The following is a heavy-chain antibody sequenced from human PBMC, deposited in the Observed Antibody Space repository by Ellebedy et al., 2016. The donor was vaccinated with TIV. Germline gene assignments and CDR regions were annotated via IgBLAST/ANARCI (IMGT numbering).Heavy chain of an antibody. CDR2: INHSGNT. J-gene: IGHJ6*03. Sequence: SETLSLTXAVYGESFSGFYWSWIRQPPGKGLEWIGEINHSGNTNYNPPLKSRVTLSVDTSKNQFSLKLRSVIAADTAVYFCARGKGLPERGDYMDVWGKGTTVTVSS. D-gene: IGHD2-15*01. CDR1: GESFSGFY. V-gene: IGHV4-34*01. CDR3: ARGKGLPERGDYMDV.